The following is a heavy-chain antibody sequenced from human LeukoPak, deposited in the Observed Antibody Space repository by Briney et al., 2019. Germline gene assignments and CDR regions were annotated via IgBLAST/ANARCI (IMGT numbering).Heavy chain of an antibody. CDR3: ARESSSWYPGDY. D-gene: IGHD6-13*01. CDR2: ISYDGSNI. CDR1: GFTFSSYG. V-gene: IGHV3-30*19. J-gene: IGHJ4*02. Sequence: PGGSLRLSCAASGFTFSSYGMHWVRQAPGKGLEWVAVISYDGSNIYYADSVKGRFTISRDNSKNTLYLQMNSLRAEDTAVYYCARESSSWYPGDYWGQGTLVTVSS.